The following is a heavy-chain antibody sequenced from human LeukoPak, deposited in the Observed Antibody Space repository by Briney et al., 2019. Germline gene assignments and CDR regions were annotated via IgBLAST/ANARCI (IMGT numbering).Heavy chain of an antibody. CDR3: ARATWIQLWLIDY. D-gene: IGHD5-18*01. CDR2: IYYSGST. CDR1: GGSISSASYF. J-gene: IGHJ4*02. Sequence: SETLSLTCTVSGGSISSASYFWDWIRQPPGKGLEWIGTIYYSGSTNYNPSLKSRVTISVDTSKNQFSLKLSSVTAADTAVYYCARATWIQLWLIDYWGQGTLVTVSS. V-gene: IGHV4-39*07.